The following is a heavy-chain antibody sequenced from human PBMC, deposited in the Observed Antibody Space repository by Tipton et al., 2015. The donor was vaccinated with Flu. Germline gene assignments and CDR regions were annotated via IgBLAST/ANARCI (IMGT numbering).Heavy chain of an antibody. CDR3: ARRDYSNYVSEPKNWFDT. Sequence: TLSLTCTVSGDSIRSYYWTWIRQPPGKGLEWIANIHRAGNTYYNPSLKSRVTLSVDTSKNQFSLKLTSVTAADTAVYYCARRDYSNYVSEPKNWFDTWGQGTLVTVSS. V-gene: IGHV4-38-2*02. CDR1: GDSIRSYY. J-gene: IGHJ5*02. CDR2: IHRAGNT. D-gene: IGHD4-11*01.